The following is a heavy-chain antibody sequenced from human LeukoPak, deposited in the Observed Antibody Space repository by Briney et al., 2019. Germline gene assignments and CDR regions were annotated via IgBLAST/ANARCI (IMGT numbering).Heavy chain of an antibody. CDR3: ARKDFWSGYPDY. CDR1: GFTFSSYA. CDR2: ISYDGSNK. J-gene: IGHJ4*02. V-gene: IGHV3-30-3*01. D-gene: IGHD3-3*01. Sequence: PGRSLRLSCAASGFTFSSYAMHWVRQAPGKGLEWVAVISYDGSNKYYADSVKGRFTISRDNSENTLYLQMNSLRAEDTAVYYCARKDFWSGYPDYWGQGTLVTVSS.